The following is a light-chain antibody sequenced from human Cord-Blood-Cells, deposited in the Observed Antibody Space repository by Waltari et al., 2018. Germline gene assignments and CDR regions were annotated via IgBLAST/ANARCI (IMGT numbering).Light chain of an antibody. CDR3: QQYNSYPYT. Sequence: DIQMTQSPSTLSASVGDRVTITCLASQSISSWLAWYQQKPGKVPKLLIYKASSLESGVPSRFSGSGSGTEFTLTISSLQPDDFATYYCQQYNSYPYTFGQGTKLEIK. J-gene: IGKJ2*01. V-gene: IGKV1-5*03. CDR2: KAS. CDR1: QSISSW.